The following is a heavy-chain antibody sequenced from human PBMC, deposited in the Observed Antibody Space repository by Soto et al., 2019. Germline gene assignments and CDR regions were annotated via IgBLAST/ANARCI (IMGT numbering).Heavy chain of an antibody. J-gene: IGHJ6*02. CDR2: IYYSGST. V-gene: IGHV4-30-4*01. CDR1: GGSISSGDYY. Sequence: SETLSLTCTVSGGSISSGDYYWSWIRQPPGKGLEWIGYIYYSGSTYHNPSLKSRVTISVDTSKNQFSLKLSSVTAADTAVYYCAREDRIAVAGTGGRGYYYYGMDVWGQGTTVTVSS. D-gene: IGHD6-19*01. CDR3: AREDRIAVAGTGGRGYYYYGMDV.